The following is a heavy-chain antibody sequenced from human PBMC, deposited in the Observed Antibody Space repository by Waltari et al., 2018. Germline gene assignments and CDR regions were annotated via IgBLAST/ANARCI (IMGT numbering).Heavy chain of an antibody. CDR3: ARDGEWLRFSAH. CDR2: IIPIFGTA. V-gene: IGHV1-69*14. CDR1: GGTLSSYA. J-gene: IGHJ4*02. Sequence: QVQLVQSGAEVKKPGSSVKVSCKAYGGTLSSYAISWVRQAPGQGLEWMGVIIPIFGTANYAQKFQGRVTITADKSTSTAYMELSSLRSEDTAVYYCARDGEWLRFSAHWGQGTLVTVSS. D-gene: IGHD5-12*01.